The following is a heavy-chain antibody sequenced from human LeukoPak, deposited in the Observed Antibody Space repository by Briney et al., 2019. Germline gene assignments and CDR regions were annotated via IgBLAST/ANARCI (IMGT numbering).Heavy chain of an antibody. CDR1: GGSFSGYY. D-gene: IGHD3-10*01. V-gene: IGHV4-34*01. CDR3: ARRAMAMVRGVIRFPLYYFDY. J-gene: IGHJ4*02. Sequence: PSETLSLTCAVYGGSFSGYYWSWIRQPPGKGLEWIGEINHSGSTNYNPSLKSRVTISVDTSKNQFSLKLSSVTAADTAVYYCARRAMAMVRGVIRFPLYYFDYWGQGTLVTVSS. CDR2: INHSGST.